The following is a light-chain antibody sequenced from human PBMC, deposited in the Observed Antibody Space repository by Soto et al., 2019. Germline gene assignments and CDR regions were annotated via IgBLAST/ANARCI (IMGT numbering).Light chain of an antibody. CDR1: SSDIGRYNL. CDR3: SSYASSNTFM. CDR2: EAT. J-gene: IGLJ3*02. V-gene: IGLV2-23*02. Sequence: QSALTQPASVSGSPGQSITISCTETSSDIGRYNLVSWYQQHPGKPPKLMIYEATKRPSGVSNRFSGSKSGNTASLTISGLQPEDEADHYCSSYASSNTFMFGGGTKVTVL.